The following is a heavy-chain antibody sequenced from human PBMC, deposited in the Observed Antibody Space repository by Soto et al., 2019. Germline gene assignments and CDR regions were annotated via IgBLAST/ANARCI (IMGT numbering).Heavy chain of an antibody. J-gene: IGHJ4*02. V-gene: IGHV1-69*13. D-gene: IGHD3-10*01. CDR2: IIPIFGTA. CDR3: AKDFSLWFGEDYFDY. Sequence: SVKVSCKASGGTFSSYAISWVRQAPGQGLEWMGGIIPIFGTANYAQKFQGRATITADESTSTAYMELSSLRSEDTAVYYCAKDFSLWFGEDYFDYWGQGTLVTVSS. CDR1: GGTFSSYA.